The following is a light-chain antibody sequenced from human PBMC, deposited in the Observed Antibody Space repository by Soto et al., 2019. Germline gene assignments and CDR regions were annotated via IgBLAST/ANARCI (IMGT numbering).Light chain of an antibody. CDR2: GNT. V-gene: IGLV1-40*01. CDR1: SSNIGAGYD. Sequence: QLVLTQPPSVSGAPGQRVTFSCTGTSSNIGAGYDVHWYQHLPGTVPKLLIFGNTNRPSGVPDRFSASKSGTSASLVITGLQAEDEADYYCQSFDISVNVIFGGGTKLTVL. CDR3: QSFDISVNVI. J-gene: IGLJ2*01.